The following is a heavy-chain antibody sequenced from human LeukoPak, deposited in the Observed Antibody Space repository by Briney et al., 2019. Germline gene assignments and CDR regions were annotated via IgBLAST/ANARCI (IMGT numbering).Heavy chain of an antibody. D-gene: IGHD3-10*01. CDR1: GGSISSYY. V-gene: IGHV4-59*01. CDR2: IYYSGST. Sequence: SETLSLTCTVSGGSISSYYWSWIRQPPGKGLEWIGYIYYSGSTNYNPSLKSRVTIPVDTSKSQFSLKLSSVTAADTAVYYCARGSYGSGSYLGLNWFDPWGQGTLVTVSS. CDR3: ARGSYGSGSYLGLNWFDP. J-gene: IGHJ5*02.